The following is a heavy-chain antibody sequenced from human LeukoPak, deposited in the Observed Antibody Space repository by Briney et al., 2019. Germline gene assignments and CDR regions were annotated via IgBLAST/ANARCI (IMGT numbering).Heavy chain of an antibody. Sequence: WASVKVSCKASGYTFTSYFMHWVRQAPGQGLEWMGTINPNDGTTSYAQNFQGRVTLTRDTSTSTVYMELSSLRSEDTAVYYCARDPAMSSGWYNYFDYWGQGTLVTVSS. CDR1: GYTFTSYF. V-gene: IGHV1-46*01. J-gene: IGHJ4*02. D-gene: IGHD6-19*01. CDR3: ARDPAMSSGWYNYFDY. CDR2: INPNDGTT.